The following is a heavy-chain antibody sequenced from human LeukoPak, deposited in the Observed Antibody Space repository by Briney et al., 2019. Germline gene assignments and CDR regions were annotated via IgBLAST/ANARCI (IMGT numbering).Heavy chain of an antibody. J-gene: IGHJ4*02. CDR3: AKERTVTAFDY. CDR1: GFIFSRYG. V-gene: IGHV3-33*06. Sequence: GGSLRLSCAASGFIFSRYGMYWVRQAPGKGLEWVAVIWYDGSNKYYADSVKGRFTISRDNSKNTLYLQMNSLRAEDTAVYYCAKERTVTAFDYWGQGTLVTVSS. CDR2: IWYDGSNK. D-gene: IGHD4-17*01.